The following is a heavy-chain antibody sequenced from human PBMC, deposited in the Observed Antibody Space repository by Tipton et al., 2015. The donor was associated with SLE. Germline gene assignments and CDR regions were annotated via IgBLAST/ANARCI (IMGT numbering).Heavy chain of an antibody. CDR1: GFTFSTYG. CDR2: ISGSDGIDGTT. J-gene: IGHJ5*02. V-gene: IGHV3-23*04. D-gene: IGHD2-8*02. CDR3: ARHSYSTYSWGWFDP. Sequence: QLVQSGGGLVQPGGSLRLSCVASGFTFSTYGMRWVRQSPGKGLACVSSISGSDGIDGTTYCADSVKGRFTISRDNSKNTVYLQMNSVRVEDTAVYYCARHSYSTYSWGWFDPWGQGTLVTVSS.